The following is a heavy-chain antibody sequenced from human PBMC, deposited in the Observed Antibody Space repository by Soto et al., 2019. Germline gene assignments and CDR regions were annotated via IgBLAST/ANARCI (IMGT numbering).Heavy chain of an antibody. V-gene: IGHV4-30-2*01. CDR3: ARVGPWVPYYYDSSPYTFENWFDP. CDR1: GGSISSDGYS. CDR2: IYHSGST. J-gene: IGHJ5*02. D-gene: IGHD3-22*01. Sequence: SETLSLTCAVSGGSISSDGYSWSWIRQPPGKGLEWIGYIYHSGSTYYNPSLKSRVTLSIDMTNNNVSLILNSVTAADTAVYYCARVGPWVPYYYDSSPYTFENWFDPWGQGTLVTVSS.